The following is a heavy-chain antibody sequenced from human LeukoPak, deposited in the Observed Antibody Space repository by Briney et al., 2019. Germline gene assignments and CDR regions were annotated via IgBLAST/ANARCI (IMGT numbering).Heavy chain of an antibody. V-gene: IGHV3-23*01. D-gene: IGHD6-19*01. J-gene: IGHJ4*02. CDR1: GVTFSNYA. Sequence: GGSLRLTCAVSGVTFSNYAMSWVRQAPGKRLEWISAISGGGDTTHYADSVKGRFTISRDNSRNTLYLQMNSLRAEDTAVCYCAKDIGRKGQWLAIDYWGQGTLVTVSS. CDR2: ISGGGDTT. CDR3: AKDIGRKGQWLAIDY.